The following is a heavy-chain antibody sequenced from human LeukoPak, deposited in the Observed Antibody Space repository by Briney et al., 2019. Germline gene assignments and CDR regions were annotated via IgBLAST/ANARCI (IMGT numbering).Heavy chain of an antibody. CDR2: INHSGST. D-gene: IGHD3-16*01. V-gene: IGHV4-34*01. CDR3: ARGRRTLYKMTPGDAFDI. CDR1: GFTFSSYW. Sequence: GSLRLSCAASGFTFSSYWMSWIRQPPGKGLEWIGEINHSGSTNYNPSLKSRVTISVDTSKNQFSLKLSSVTAADTAVYYCARGRRTLYKMTPGDAFDIWGQGTMVTVSS. J-gene: IGHJ3*02.